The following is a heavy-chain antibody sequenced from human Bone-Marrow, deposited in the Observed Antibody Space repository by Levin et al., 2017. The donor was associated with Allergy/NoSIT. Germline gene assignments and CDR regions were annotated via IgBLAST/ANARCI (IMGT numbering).Heavy chain of an antibody. CDR1: GFSLTTRGEG. J-gene: IGHJ4*02. D-gene: IGHD3-10*01. CDR2: IYWDDDK. V-gene: IGHV2-5*02. CDR3: AHFLDVYNYGSGSYRYFDY. Sequence: SGPTLVKPTQTLTLTCSFSGFSLTTRGEGVGWIRQPPGKALEWLALIYWDDDKRYSPSLKTRLTVTKETSDNQVVLIMTNMDPVDTGTYSCAHFLDVYNYGSGSYRYFDYWGQGTLVTVSS.